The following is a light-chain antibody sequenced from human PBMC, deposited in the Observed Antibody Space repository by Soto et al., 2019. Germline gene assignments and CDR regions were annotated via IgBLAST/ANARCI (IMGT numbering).Light chain of an antibody. Sequence: QSVLTQPPSVSAAPGQKVTISCSGSSSNIGNNFVSWYQQLPGTAPKLLIYDNNKRPSGIPDRFSGSKSGTSATLGITGLQTGDEADYYCGTWDTSLGTGVFGEGTQLTVL. V-gene: IGLV1-51*01. CDR3: GTWDTSLGTGV. CDR1: SSNIGNNF. J-gene: IGLJ3*02. CDR2: DNN.